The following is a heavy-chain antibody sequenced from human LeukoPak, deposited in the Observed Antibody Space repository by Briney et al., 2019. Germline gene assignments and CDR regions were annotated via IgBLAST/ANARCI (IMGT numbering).Heavy chain of an antibody. J-gene: IGHJ4*02. CDR2: IYWNDDK. V-gene: IGHV2-5*01. CDR1: GFSLSTSGVG. D-gene: IGHD3-16*01. CDR3: AHRPQSYQTYYFDY. Sequence: SGPTLVKPTQTLTLTCTFSGFSLSTSGVGVGWIRQPPGKALEWLALIYWNDDKRYSPSLKSRPTITKDTSKNQVVLTMTNMDPVDTATYYCAHRPQSYQTYYFDYWGQGTLVTVSS.